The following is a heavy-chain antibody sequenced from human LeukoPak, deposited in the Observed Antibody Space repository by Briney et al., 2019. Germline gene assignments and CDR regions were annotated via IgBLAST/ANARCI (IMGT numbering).Heavy chain of an antibody. J-gene: IGHJ6*03. D-gene: IGHD2-15*01. V-gene: IGHV1-69*05. CDR3: ARAQDRGYCSGGSCYAPHFNYYYYYMDV. CDR1: GGTFSSYA. Sequence: ASVKVSCKASGGTFSSYAISWVRQAPGQGLEWMGGIIPIFGTANYAQKFQGRVTITTDESTSTAYMELSSPRSEDTAVYYCARAQDRGYCSGGSCYAPHFNYYYYYMDVWGKGTTVTVSS. CDR2: IIPIFGTA.